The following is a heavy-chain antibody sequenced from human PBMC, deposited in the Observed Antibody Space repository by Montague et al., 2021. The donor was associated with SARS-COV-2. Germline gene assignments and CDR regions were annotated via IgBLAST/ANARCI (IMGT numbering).Heavy chain of an antibody. CDR3: SREVATIFCLAFDI. CDR1: GFTFSSNY. J-gene: IGHJ3*02. D-gene: IGHD5-12*01. Sequence: SLRLSCAASGFTFSSNYMSWVRQAPGKGLEWVSVIYSGGSTYYADSVKGRFTISRDNSTNTLYLQMNSLRAEDTAVYYCSREVATIFCLAFDIWGQGTMGTVSS. CDR2: IYSGGST. V-gene: IGHV3-53*01.